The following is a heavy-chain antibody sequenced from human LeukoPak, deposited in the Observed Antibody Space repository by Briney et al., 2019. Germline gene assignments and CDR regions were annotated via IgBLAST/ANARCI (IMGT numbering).Heavy chain of an antibody. D-gene: IGHD4-11*01. J-gene: IGHJ4*02. Sequence: ASGKVSCKTSGYTFTPHGISWVRQAPGQGLEWMGWISTSKRDTNYAQKFKGRLTMTTDRSTSTAYMELRSLSSDDTAVYYCARDWPTVITDYWGQGTLVTVSS. CDR3: ARDWPTVITDY. CDR1: GYTFTPHG. V-gene: IGHV1-18*01. CDR2: ISTSKRDT.